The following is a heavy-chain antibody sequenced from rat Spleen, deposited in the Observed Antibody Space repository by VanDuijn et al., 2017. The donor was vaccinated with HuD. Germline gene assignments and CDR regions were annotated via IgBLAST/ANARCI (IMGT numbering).Heavy chain of an antibody. D-gene: IGHD1-4*01. CDR1: GFTFSDYY. CDR3: ARPNYPGFNYFDY. Sequence: EVQLVKSGGDLVQPGRSLKLSCAASGFTFSDYYMAWVRQAPKKGLEWVASISYEGSSTYYGDSVKGRFTISRDNAKSTLYLQMDSLRSEDTATYYCARPNYPGFNYFDYWGQGVMVTVSS. CDR2: ISYEGSST. V-gene: IGHV5-22*01. J-gene: IGHJ2*01.